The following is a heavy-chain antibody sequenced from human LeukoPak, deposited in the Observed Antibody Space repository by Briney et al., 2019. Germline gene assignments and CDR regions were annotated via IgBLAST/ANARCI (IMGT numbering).Heavy chain of an antibody. J-gene: IGHJ6*02. CDR2: IYYSGST. D-gene: IGHD3-3*01. CDR3: ARLNYDFWSGGYYYGMDV. Sequence: SETLSLTCTVSGGSISSSSYYWGWIRQPPGKGLEWIGSIYYSGSTYYNPSLKCRVTISVDTSKNQFSLKLSSVTAADTAVYYCARLNYDFWSGGYYYGMDVWGQGTTVTVSS. CDR1: GGSISSSSYY. V-gene: IGHV4-39*01.